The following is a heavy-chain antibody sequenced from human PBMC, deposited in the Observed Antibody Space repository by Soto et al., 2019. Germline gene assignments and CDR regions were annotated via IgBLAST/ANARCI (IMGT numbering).Heavy chain of an antibody. V-gene: IGHV1-18*01. CDR1: GYTFTSYG. D-gene: IGHD2-2*01. J-gene: IGHJ3*01. CDR3: ARESYCSSTCCECDFDV. Sequence: QVQLVQSGAEVKKPGASVKVSCKASGYTFTSYGISWERQAPGQGLEWMGRISAYNGNTNYAQKLQGRGTMTTDTSTSTAYMELRSLRSDDAALYYCARESYCSSTCCECDFDVWGQGTMVTVSS. CDR2: ISAYNGNT.